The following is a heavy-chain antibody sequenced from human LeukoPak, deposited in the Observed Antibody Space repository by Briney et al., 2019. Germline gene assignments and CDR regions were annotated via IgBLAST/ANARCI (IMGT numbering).Heavy chain of an antibody. CDR3: AAPYCSSISCLDVFNM. CDR1: GVPVSDGRYY. Sequence: SQTLSLTCSVSGVPVSDGRYYWTWIRQYPGKGLEWIGYKLYSRSAKYNPSLESRLIISIDTSQIQCSLQLSSVTAADTATYYCAAPYCSSISCLDVFNMWGQGTRVTVSS. J-gene: IGHJ3*02. D-gene: IGHD2-2*01. CDR2: KLYSRSA. V-gene: IGHV4-31*02.